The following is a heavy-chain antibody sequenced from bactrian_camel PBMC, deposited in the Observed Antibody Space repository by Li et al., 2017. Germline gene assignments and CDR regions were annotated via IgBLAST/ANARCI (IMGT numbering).Heavy chain of an antibody. CDR3: AAPFEIWYRGNRYSAKDFAY. D-gene: IGHD2*01. J-gene: IGHJ6*01. CDR2: IHRGGGTT. Sequence: DVQLVESGGGLVQPRGSLRLSCAASGFSFSSYDMSWFRQAPGKGLEWVSGIHRGGGTTDYVPSLKGRFTISRDNDKNTLYLQMNSLKPEDTAMYYCAAPFEIWYRGNRYSAKDFAYWGQGTQVTVS. V-gene: IGHV3S40*01. CDR1: GFSFSSYD.